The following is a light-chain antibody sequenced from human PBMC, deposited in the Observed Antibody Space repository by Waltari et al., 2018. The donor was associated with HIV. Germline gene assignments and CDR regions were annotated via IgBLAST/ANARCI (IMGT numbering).Light chain of an antibody. CDR3: CAYAGSTTYVI. CDR2: EVS. V-gene: IGLV2-23*02. J-gene: IGLJ2*01. CDR1: TSAVGGYNI. Sequence: QSALTQPASASGSPGPSITLSCTGPTSAVGGYNIISWYQQHPGKAPKLLIYEVSKRPSGVSNRFSGSKSGNTASLTISGLQAEDEADYYCCAYAGSTTYVIFGGGTKLTVL.